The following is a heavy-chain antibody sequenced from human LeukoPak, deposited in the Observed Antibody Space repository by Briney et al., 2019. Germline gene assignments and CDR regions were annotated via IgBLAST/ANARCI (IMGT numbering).Heavy chain of an antibody. Sequence: GGSLRLSCVASRFQFSSYAMSWVRQAPGKGLEWVSVIYSGGSTYYADSVKGRFTISRDNSKNTLYLQMNSLRAEDTAVYYCARDHSIAVAGHYYYYGMDVWGQGTTVTVSS. V-gene: IGHV3-53*01. CDR1: RFQFSSYA. CDR2: IYSGGST. D-gene: IGHD6-19*01. J-gene: IGHJ6*02. CDR3: ARDHSIAVAGHYYYYGMDV.